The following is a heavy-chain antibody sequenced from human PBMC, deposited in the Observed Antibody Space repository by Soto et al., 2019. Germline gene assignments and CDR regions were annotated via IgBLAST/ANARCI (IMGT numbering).Heavy chain of an antibody. D-gene: IGHD6-19*01. J-gene: IGHJ4*02. CDR1: GFTFSSYS. Sequence: QVQLVESGGGVVQPGRSLRLSCAASGFTFSSYSMHWVRQAPGKGLEWVAVISYDGSNKYYADSVKGRFTISRDNSKNTLYLQMNSLRAEDTAVYYCAKGGTYSSGWYVIDYWGQGTLVTVSS. CDR3: AKGGTYSSGWYVIDY. V-gene: IGHV3-30*18. CDR2: ISYDGSNK.